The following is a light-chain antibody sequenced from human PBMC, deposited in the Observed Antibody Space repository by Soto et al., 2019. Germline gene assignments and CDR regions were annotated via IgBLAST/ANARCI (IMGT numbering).Light chain of an antibody. J-gene: IGKJ1*01. Sequence: DIQLTQSPSSLSASVGDRVTITCRATQDISTYLVWYQQKPGTVPKLLIFAASTLQSGVPSRFSGSGSGTDFTLTISSLQPEDVATYYCQNYNGAPWTFGRGTKVEIK. V-gene: IGKV1-27*01. CDR3: QNYNGAPWT. CDR1: QDISTY. CDR2: AAS.